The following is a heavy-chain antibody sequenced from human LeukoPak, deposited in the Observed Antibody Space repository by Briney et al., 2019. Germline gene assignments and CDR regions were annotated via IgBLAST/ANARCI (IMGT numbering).Heavy chain of an antibody. Sequence: SQTLSLTCTVSGGSISSGDYYWSWIRQPPGKGLEWIGYIYYSGSTYYDPSLKSRVTISVDTSKNQFSLKLSSVTAADTAVYYCARGDDSSGYKMGFDYWGQGTLVTVSS. J-gene: IGHJ4*02. CDR3: ARGDDSSGYKMGFDY. D-gene: IGHD3-22*01. CDR2: IYYSGST. CDR1: GGSISSGDYY. V-gene: IGHV4-30-4*01.